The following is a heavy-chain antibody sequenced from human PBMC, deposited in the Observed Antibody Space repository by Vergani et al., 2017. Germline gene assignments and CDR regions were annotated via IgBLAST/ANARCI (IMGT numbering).Heavy chain of an antibody. CDR1: GGTFSSYA. D-gene: IGHD1-14*01. V-gene: IGHV1-69*06. Sequence: QVQLVQSGAEVKKPGSSVKVSCKASGGTFSSYAISWVRQAPGQGLEWMGRIIPIFGTANYAQKFQGRVTITADKSTSTAYMELSSLRSEDTAVYYCARTRNQPPSKRDAFDIWGQGTMVTVSS. CDR3: ARTRNQPPSKRDAFDI. CDR2: IIPIFGTA. J-gene: IGHJ3*02.